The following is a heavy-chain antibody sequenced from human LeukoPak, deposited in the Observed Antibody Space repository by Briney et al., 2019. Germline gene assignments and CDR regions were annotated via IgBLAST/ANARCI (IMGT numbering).Heavy chain of an antibody. D-gene: IGHD3-3*01. CDR2: ICGSGGIT. J-gene: IGHJ4*02. CDR3: PNSEDSLYYDFWSGYLSPFDY. CDR1: GFTFRNYA. Sequence: PGWSVRLSRPACGFTFRNYAMRWVRPAPAKGVDWVSAICGSGGITYVADSVKGRFTSSRDNYKNTLYLQMNSRRAEDRAVYYCPNSEDSLYYDFWSGYLSPFDYGGEGTLLTVS. V-gene: IGHV3-23*01.